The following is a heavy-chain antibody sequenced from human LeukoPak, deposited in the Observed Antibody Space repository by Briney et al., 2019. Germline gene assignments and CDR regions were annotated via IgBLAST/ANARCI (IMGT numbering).Heavy chain of an antibody. V-gene: IGHV3-23*01. D-gene: IGHD1-26*01. CDR1: GFTFSSYA. CDR3: AGHSGSYAYYYYYGMDV. CDR2: ISGSGGST. Sequence: PGGSLRLPCAASGFTFSSYAMSWVRQAPGKGLEWVSAISGSGGSTYYADSVKGRFTISRDNSKNTLYLQMNSLGAEDTAVYYCAGHSGSYAYYYYYGMDVWGQGTTVTVSS. J-gene: IGHJ6*02.